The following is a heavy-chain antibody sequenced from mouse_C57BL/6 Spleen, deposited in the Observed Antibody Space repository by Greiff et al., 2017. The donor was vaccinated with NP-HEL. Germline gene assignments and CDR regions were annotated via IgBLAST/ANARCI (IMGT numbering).Heavy chain of an antibody. CDR3: TRDQGYGSRGYYYAMDY. CDR1: GFTFSSYA. D-gene: IGHD1-1*01. Sequence: EVHLVESGEGLVKPGGSLKLSCAASGFTFSSYAMSWVRQTPEQRLEWVAYISSGGDYIYYADTVKGRFTISRDNARNTLYLQMSSLKSEDTAMYYCTRDQGYGSRGYYYAMDYWGQGTSVTVSS. V-gene: IGHV5-9-1*02. J-gene: IGHJ4*01. CDR2: ISSGGDYI.